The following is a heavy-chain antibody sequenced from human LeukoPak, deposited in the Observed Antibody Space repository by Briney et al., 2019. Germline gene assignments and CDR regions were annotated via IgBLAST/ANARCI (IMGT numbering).Heavy chain of an antibody. Sequence: PSETLSLTCTVSGGSISSSSYYWGWIRQPPGKGLEWIGSIYYSGGTYYNPSLKSRVTISVDTSKNQFSLKLSSVTAADTAVYYCASEYSRLLAFDIWGQGTMVTVSS. D-gene: IGHD6-6*01. CDR2: IYYSGGT. J-gene: IGHJ3*02. V-gene: IGHV4-39*01. CDR3: ASEYSRLLAFDI. CDR1: GGSISSSSYY.